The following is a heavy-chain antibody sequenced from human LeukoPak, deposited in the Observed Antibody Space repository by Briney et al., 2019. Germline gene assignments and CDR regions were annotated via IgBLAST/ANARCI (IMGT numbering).Heavy chain of an antibody. CDR2: INPNSGGT. J-gene: IGHJ4*02. D-gene: IGHD3-22*01. Sequence: GASVKVSCKASGYTFTGYYMHWVRQAPGQGLEWMGWINPNSGGTNYAQKFQGRVTMTRDTSISTAYMELSRLRSDDTAVYYCAREVPDSSAYYYFDYWGQGTLVTVSS. V-gene: IGHV1-2*02. CDR3: AREVPDSSAYYYFDY. CDR1: GYTFTGYY.